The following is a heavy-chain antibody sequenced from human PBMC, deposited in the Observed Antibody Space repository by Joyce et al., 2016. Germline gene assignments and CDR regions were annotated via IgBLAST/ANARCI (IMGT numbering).Heavy chain of an antibody. CDR2: IGGGTGIT. V-gene: IGHV1-3*01. D-gene: IGHD5-12*01. J-gene: IGHJ4*02. CDR3: ARDGSPGYSAYPYYFDY. Sequence: QIRLVQSGAEVKKPEASVKVSCEASGYTFTSYTMHWVRQAPGQSLEWMGWIGGGTGITKYSQKFQGRVTITRDTSASTAYMELSSLRSEDTAVYYCARDGSPGYSAYPYYFDYWGQGTLVTVSS. CDR1: GYTFTSYT.